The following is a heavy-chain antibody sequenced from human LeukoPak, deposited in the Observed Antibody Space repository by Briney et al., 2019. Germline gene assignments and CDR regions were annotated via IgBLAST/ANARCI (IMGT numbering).Heavy chain of an antibody. D-gene: IGHD1-26*01. CDR2: TYYRSKWYN. V-gene: IGHV6-1*01. CDR1: GDSVSINSAA. CDR3: AREAEVGTTWSWFDP. Sequence: SQTLSLTCAISGDSVSINSAAWIWIRQSPSRGLEWLGRTYYRSKWYNDYAVSVKSRITITPDTSKSQFALHLNSVTPEDTAVYYCAREAEVGTTWSWFDPWGQGTLVTVSS. J-gene: IGHJ5*02.